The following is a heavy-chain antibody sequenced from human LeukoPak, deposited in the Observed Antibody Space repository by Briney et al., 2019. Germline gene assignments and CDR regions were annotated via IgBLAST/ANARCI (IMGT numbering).Heavy chain of an antibody. CDR1: GGSINNNHW. D-gene: IGHD4-11*01. CDR2: IHRTLGT. V-gene: IGHV4-4*02. Sequence: SETLSLTCTVAGGSINNNHWWSWVRQTPGRGLEWIGEIHRTLGTNYNPSFKGRVTISEDKSKNQFSLSLTSVTAADTAMYHCARPRAGSNTFDYWGQGTLVTVSS. CDR3: ARPRAGSNTFDY. J-gene: IGHJ4*02.